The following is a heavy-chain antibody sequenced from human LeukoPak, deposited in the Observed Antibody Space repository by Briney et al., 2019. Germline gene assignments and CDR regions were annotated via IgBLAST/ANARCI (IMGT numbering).Heavy chain of an antibody. D-gene: IGHD2-2*01. J-gene: IGHJ4*02. CDR1: GGSISSGGYY. V-gene: IGHV4-31*03. Sequence: NPSETLSLTCTVSGGSISSGGYYWRWIRQHPGKGLEWIGYIYYSGSTYYNPSLKSRVTISVHTSKNQFSLKLSSVTAADTAVYYCARVFRYCSSTSCRSFDYWGQGTLVTVSS. CDR3: ARVFRYCSSTSCRSFDY. CDR2: IYYSGST.